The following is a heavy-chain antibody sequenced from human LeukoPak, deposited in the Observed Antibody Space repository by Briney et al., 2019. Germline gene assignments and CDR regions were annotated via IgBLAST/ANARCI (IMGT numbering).Heavy chain of an antibody. CDR2: ISAYNGNT. D-gene: IGHD3-10*01. CDR3: ARDRTVERELYNHVDF. V-gene: IGHV1-18*01. J-gene: IGHJ4*02. Sequence: ASVKVSCKASGYTFNSYGISWVRHAPGQGLEWMGWISAYNGNTNYAQRLQGRVTMTTDTSTSTAYMELRSLRSDDTAVYYCARDRTVERELYNHVDFWGQGTLVTVSS. CDR1: GYTFNSYG.